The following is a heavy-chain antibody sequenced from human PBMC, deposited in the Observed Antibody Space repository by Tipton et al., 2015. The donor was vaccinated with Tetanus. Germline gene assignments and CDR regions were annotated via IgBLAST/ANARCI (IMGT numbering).Heavy chain of an antibody. V-gene: IGHV3-49*03. CDR1: GFTFGDYA. Sequence: SLRLSCTASGFTFGDYAMSWFRQAPGKGLEWVGFIRSKAHGGTTEYAASVKGRFTISRDDSKSIAYLQMNSLKTEDTAVYYCTREIVVVPAAILGGRDLYYYGMDVWGQGTTVTVSS. CDR2: IRSKAHGGTT. CDR3: TREIVVVPAAILGGRDLYYYGMDV. D-gene: IGHD2-2*02. J-gene: IGHJ6*02.